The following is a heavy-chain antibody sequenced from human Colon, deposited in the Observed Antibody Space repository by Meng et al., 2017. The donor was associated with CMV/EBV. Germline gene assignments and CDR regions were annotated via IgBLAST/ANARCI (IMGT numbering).Heavy chain of an antibody. V-gene: IGHV3-20*04. D-gene: IGHD2-15*01. CDR3: ARETSAVPRMFDI. J-gene: IGHJ4*02. Sequence: GESLKISCVASGFVFEDFDIPWVRLLPGKGLEWVSGAKWNGDKAGYADSVEGRFTVSRDNGKNSLYLQLDSLRDEDSGIYYCARETSAVPRMFDIWGQGTRVTVSS. CDR2: AKWNGDKA. CDR1: GFVFEDFD.